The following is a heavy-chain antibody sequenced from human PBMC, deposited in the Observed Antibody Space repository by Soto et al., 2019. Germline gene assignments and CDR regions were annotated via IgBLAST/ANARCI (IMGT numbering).Heavy chain of an antibody. CDR2: IYYSGTT. CDR3: ARCSLVVVPAPGFDP. J-gene: IGHJ5*02. V-gene: IGHV4-31*03. Sequence: LSLTCTVSSGSISRGGFYRSWSRQHPGKGLEWIGYIYYSGTTYYNPSLKSRVTISVDTSKNQFSLKLSSVSAADTALYYCARCSLVVVPAPGFDPWGRGTLVTVSS. D-gene: IGHD2-2*01. CDR1: SGSISRGGFY.